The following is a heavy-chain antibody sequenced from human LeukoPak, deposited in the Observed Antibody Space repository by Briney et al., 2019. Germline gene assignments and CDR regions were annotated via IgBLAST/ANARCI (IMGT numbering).Heavy chain of an antibody. Sequence: SETLSLTCTVSGGSISSCYWSWIRQPPGKGLEWIGYIYTSGSTNYNPSLKSRVTISVDTSKNQFSLKLSSVTAADTAVYYCARGTGYDILTGYYYYYYMDVWGKGTTVTVSS. CDR2: IYTSGST. V-gene: IGHV4-4*09. CDR3: ARGTGYDILTGYYYYYYMDV. CDR1: GGSISSCY. D-gene: IGHD3-9*01. J-gene: IGHJ6*03.